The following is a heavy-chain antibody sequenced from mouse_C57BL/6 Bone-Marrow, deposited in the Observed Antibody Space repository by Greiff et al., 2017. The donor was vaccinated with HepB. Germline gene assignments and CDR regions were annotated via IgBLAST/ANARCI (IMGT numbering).Heavy chain of an antibody. CDR1: GFTFSSYA. CDR3: TRDRVIYYDYDYAMDY. Sequence: EVNLVESGEGLVKPGGSLKLSCAASGFTFSSYAMSWVRQTPEKRLEWVAYISSGGDYIYYADTVKGRFTISRDNARNTLYLQMSSLKSEDTAMYYCTRDRVIYYDYDYAMDYWGQGTSVTVSS. V-gene: IGHV5-9-1*02. D-gene: IGHD2-4*01. CDR2: ISSGGDYI. J-gene: IGHJ4*01.